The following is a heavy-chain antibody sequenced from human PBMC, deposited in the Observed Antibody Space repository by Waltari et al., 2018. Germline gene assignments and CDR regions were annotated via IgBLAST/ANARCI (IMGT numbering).Heavy chain of an antibody. CDR1: GFTFDDYA. Sequence: EVQLVESGGGLVQPGRSLRLSWAASGFTFDDYAMHWVRQAPGTGMEWVLGISWNSGSIGYADSVKGRFTISRDNAKNSLYLQMNSLRAEDTALYYCAKDRTYYDFWSGYYRPGAFDIWGQGTMVTVSS. D-gene: IGHD3-3*01. V-gene: IGHV3-9*01. CDR3: AKDRTYYDFWSGYYRPGAFDI. CDR2: ISWNSGSI. J-gene: IGHJ3*02.